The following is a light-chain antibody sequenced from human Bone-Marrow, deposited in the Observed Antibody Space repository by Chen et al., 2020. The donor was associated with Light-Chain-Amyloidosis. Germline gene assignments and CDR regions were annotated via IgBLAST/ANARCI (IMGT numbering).Light chain of an antibody. CDR2: IID. CDR3: AAWDDSLKGWV. J-gene: IGLJ3*02. V-gene: IGLV1-44*01. Sequence: QSVLTQPPSASGTPGPRVTISCSGSSSNIGIYTVNWYQQVPGTAPKLLIYIIDRRPSGVPDRFSGSRSGTSASLAIRGLQSEDEADYYCAAWDDSLKGWVFGGGTKLTVL. CDR1: SSNIGIYT.